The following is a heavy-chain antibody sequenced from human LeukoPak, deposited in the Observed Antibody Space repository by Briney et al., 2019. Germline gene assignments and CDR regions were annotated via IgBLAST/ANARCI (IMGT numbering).Heavy chain of an antibody. J-gene: IGHJ6*03. CDR1: GFIFSSYA. D-gene: IGHD3-10*01. CDR2: ISSNGGNT. Sequence: GGSLRLSCATSGFIFSSYAMHWVRQAPGKGLEYVSAISSNGGNTNYANFVKGRFTISRDNSKNTLYLQMDSLRAEDMAVYYCARRVGYYGSGNYFYYMDVWGKGTTVTVSS. CDR3: ARRVGYYGSGNYFYYMDV. V-gene: IGHV3-64*01.